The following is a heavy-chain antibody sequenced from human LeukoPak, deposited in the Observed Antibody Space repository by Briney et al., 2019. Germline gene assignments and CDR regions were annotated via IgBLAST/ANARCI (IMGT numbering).Heavy chain of an antibody. CDR2: IYYSGST. V-gene: IGHV4-31*03. Sequence: SETLSLTCTVSGGSISSGGYYWSWIRQHPGKGLEWIGYIYYSGSTYCNPSLKSRVTISVDTSKNQFSLKLSSETAADTAVYYCAREDYDKMTDIWGQGTMVTVSS. D-gene: IGHD3-22*01. CDR3: AREDYDKMTDI. CDR1: GGSISSGGYY. J-gene: IGHJ3*02.